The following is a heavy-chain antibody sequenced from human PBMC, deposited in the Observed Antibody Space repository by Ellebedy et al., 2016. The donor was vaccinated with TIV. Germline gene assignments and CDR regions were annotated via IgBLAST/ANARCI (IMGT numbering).Heavy chain of an antibody. CDR1: GYTFTGYY. CDR2: MNPNSGNT. D-gene: IGHD6-19*01. CDR3: ARGTAVAGTSSLVY. Sequence: AASVKVSCKASGYTFTGYYMHWVRQAPGQGLEWMGWMNPNSGNTGYAQKFQGRVTMTRNTSISTAYMELSSLRSEDTAVYYCARGTAVAGTSSLVYWGQGTLVTVSS. J-gene: IGHJ4*02. V-gene: IGHV1-8*02.